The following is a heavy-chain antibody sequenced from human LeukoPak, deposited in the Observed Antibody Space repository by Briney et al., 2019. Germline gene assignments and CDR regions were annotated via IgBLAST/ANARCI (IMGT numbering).Heavy chain of an antibody. V-gene: IGHV4-38-2*01. Sequence: SETLSLTCDVSGYSISSGYFWGWIRQPPGKGLEWIGSIYHSGTTYYNPSLKSRVTISVDTSKNQFSLKVNSVTAADTAVYYCARCYSSSWYYFDYWGQGTLVTVSS. CDR2: IYHSGTT. CDR3: ARCYSSSWYYFDY. CDR1: GYSISSGYF. J-gene: IGHJ4*02. D-gene: IGHD6-13*01.